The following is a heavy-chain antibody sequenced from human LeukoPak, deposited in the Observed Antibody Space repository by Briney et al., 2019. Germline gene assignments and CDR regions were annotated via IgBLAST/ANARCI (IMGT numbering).Heavy chain of an antibody. CDR2: INPNSGGT. D-gene: IGHD3/OR15-3a*01. Sequence: ASVKVSCKASGYTFTGYYMHWVRQAPGQGLEWMGWINPNSGGTNYAQKFQGRVTMTRDTSISTAYMELSRLRSDDTAVYFCARDSKDWGALDYWGQGTLVTVSS. V-gene: IGHV1-2*02. CDR3: ARDSKDWGALDY. CDR1: GYTFTGYY. J-gene: IGHJ4*02.